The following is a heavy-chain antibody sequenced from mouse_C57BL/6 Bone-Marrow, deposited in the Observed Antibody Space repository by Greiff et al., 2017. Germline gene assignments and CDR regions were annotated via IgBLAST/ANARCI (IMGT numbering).Heavy chain of an antibody. J-gene: IGHJ3*01. CDR2: IYPRSGNT. CDR3: ARQGGGYHGGY. V-gene: IGHV1-81*01. CDR1: GYTFTSYG. Sequence: QVQLQQSGAELARPGASVKLSCKASGYTFTSYGISWVKQRTGQGLEWIGEIYPRSGNTYYNEKFKGKATLTAYKSSSTAYMELRSMTSEDSAVYFCARQGGGYHGGYWGQGTLVTVSA. D-gene: IGHD2-2*01.